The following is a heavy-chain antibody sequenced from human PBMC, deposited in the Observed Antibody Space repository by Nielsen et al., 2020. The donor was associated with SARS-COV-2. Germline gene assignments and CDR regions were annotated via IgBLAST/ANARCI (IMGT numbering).Heavy chain of an antibody. D-gene: IGHD3-22*01. Sequence: SETLSLTCTVSGGSISSSSYYWGWIRQPPGKGLGWIGSIYYSGSTYYNPSLKSRVTISVDTSKNQFSLKLSSVTAADTAVYYCARGTMIVVVIGAFDIWGQGTMVTVSS. V-gene: IGHV4-39*07. CDR1: GGSISSSSYY. J-gene: IGHJ3*02. CDR2: IYYSGST. CDR3: ARGTMIVVVIGAFDI.